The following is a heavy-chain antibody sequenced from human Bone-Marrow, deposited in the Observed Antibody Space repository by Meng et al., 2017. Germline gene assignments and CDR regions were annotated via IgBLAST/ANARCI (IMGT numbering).Heavy chain of an antibody. CDR1: GGTFRNFW. CDR3: TTIRGIAAQYYFAY. D-gene: IGHD6-6*01. CDR2: IKSKTDGGTT. J-gene: IGHJ4*02. Sequence: GESLKISCVASGGTFRNFWMTWVRQAPGKGLEWVGRIKSKTDGGTTDYAAPVKGRFTISRDDSKNTLYLQMNSLKTEDTAVYYCTTIRGIAAQYYFAYWGQGTLVTVSS. V-gene: IGHV3-15*01.